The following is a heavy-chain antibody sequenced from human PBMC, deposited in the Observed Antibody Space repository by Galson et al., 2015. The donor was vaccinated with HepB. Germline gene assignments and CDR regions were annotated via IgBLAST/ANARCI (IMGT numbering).Heavy chain of an antibody. CDR3: AKALGGLSSGRFYPFFQH. CDR1: GFSLNNYA. CDR2: ISYDGSQD. Sequence: SLRLSCAASGFSLNNYAMHWVRQAPGKGLEWVAVISYDGSQDSYADSVKGRFTITRDTSTDTVYLQMNSLKTEDTAVYYCAKALGGLSSGRFYPFFQHWGQGTLVTVSS. V-gene: IGHV3-30*04. J-gene: IGHJ1*01. D-gene: IGHD6-19*01.